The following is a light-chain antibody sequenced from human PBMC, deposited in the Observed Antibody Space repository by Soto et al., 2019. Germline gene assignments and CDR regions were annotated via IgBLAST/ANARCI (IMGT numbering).Light chain of an antibody. CDR2: DAS. CDR3: QQRSNWPPIT. Sequence: EIVLTQSPATLSLSPGERATLSCRASQSVSSYLAWYQQKPGQAPRLLIYDASTRATGIPASFSGSGSGTDFTLTISSLEPEDFAVYYCQQRSNWPPITFGPGTKVDIK. J-gene: IGKJ3*01. V-gene: IGKV3-11*01. CDR1: QSVSSY.